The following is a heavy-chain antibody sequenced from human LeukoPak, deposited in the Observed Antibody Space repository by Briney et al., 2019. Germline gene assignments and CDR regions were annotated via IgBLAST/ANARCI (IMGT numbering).Heavy chain of an antibody. J-gene: IGHJ4*02. Sequence: PSETLSLTCAVYGGSFSGYYWNWIRQPPGKGLEWIGEINHSGSTNYNPSLKSRVTISLDTSKNQFSLNLSSVTASDTAVYYCARRGSGCDNWGQGTLVTVSS. D-gene: IGHD1-26*01. CDR3: ARRGSGCDN. V-gene: IGHV4-34*01. CDR2: INHSGST. CDR1: GGSFSGYY.